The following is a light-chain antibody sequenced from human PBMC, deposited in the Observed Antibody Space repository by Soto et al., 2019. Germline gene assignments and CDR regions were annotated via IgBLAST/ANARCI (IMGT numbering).Light chain of an antibody. CDR1: RSNIGNNA. CDR2: NNN. Sequence: QTVVTQPPSASGTPGQRVTISCSGSRSNIGNNAVTWYQQFPGTAPKLLIYNNNQRPSGVPDRFSGSKSGTSASLAISVLQSEDEADYYCATWDDSLNARGVFGGGTKLTVL. J-gene: IGLJ3*02. V-gene: IGLV1-44*01. CDR3: ATWDDSLNARGV.